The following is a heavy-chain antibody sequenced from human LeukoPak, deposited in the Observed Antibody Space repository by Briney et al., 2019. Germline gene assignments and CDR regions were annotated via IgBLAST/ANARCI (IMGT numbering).Heavy chain of an antibody. J-gene: IGHJ4*02. CDR1: GGSLSSGDYY. Sequence: SQTLSLTCTVSGGSLSSGDYYWSWIRQPPGRGLEWIGHMHYSGSAYYKPALKHRLSISVDTSKNQYSLKLRSVTAADTAVYYCARIVGDTPSEYYFDCWGQGTLVTVSP. CDR2: MHYSGSA. CDR3: ARIVGDTPSEYYFDC. V-gene: IGHV4-30-4*01. D-gene: IGHD1-26*01.